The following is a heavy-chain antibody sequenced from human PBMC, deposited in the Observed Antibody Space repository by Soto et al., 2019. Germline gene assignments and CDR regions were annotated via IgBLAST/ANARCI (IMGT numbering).Heavy chain of an antibody. V-gene: IGHV1-18*01. D-gene: IGHD1-1*01. Sequence: QVHLVQSGAEVKKPGASVKVSCKCSGYTFTSYGITWVRQAPGQGLEWMGWISAHNGKTDYAQKLQGRVTVTRDTSTSTAYMELRSLRSADTAVYYCARGRYGDYWGQGALVTVSS. CDR1: GYTFTSYG. CDR2: ISAHNGKT. CDR3: ARGRYGDY. J-gene: IGHJ4*02.